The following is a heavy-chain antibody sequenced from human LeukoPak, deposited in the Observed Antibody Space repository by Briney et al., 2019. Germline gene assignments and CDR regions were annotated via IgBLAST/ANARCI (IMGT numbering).Heavy chain of an antibody. D-gene: IGHD1-26*01. CDR1: GYSISSGYY. CDR2: IYHSGST. J-gene: IGHJ6*03. Sequence: SETLSLTCTVSGYSISSGYYWGWIRQPPGKGLEWIGSIYHSGSTYYNPSLKSRVTISVDTSKNQFSLKLSSVTAADTAVYYCARVPIYSYYYYMDVWGKGTTVTVSS. V-gene: IGHV4-38-2*02. CDR3: ARVPIYSYYYYMDV.